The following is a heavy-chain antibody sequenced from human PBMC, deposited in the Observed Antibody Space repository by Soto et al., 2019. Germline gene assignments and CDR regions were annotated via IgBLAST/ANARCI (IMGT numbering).Heavy chain of an antibody. CDR1: GGSFSGYY. J-gene: IGHJ6*01. Sequence: QVQLQQWGAGLLKPSETLSLTCAVYGGSFSGYYWSWIRQPPGKGLAGIGEINHSGRTNYNPSLTSRVTISVDTSKNESSQKLSSVTAADTDVYYCARGDYYGSGSYWGLLYYYGMDVWGQGTTVTVSS. V-gene: IGHV4-34*01. CDR3: ARGDYYGSGSYWGLLYYYGMDV. CDR2: INHSGRT. D-gene: IGHD3-10*01.